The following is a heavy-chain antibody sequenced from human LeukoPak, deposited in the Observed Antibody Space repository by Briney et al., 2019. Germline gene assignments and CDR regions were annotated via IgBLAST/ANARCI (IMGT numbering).Heavy chain of an antibody. CDR3: AKDFGSSGWPF. CDR1: GFTFSSYG. CDR2: IRYDGSNK. V-gene: IGHV3-30*02. D-gene: IGHD6-19*01. J-gene: IGHJ4*02. Sequence: HSGRSLRLSCAASGFTFSSYGMHWVRQAPGKGLEWVAFIRYDGSNKYYADSVKGRFTISRDNSKNTLYLQMNSLRAEDTAVYYCAKDFGSSGWPFWGQGTLVTVSS.